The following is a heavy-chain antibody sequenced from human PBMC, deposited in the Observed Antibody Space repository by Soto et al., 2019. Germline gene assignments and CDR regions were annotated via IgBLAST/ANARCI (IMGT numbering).Heavy chain of an antibody. Sequence: TSETLSLTCAVSGDSFTSYYWSSIRQPPGKGLEWIGYIYSSGSANYNPSLKSRVTLSIDTSKNQISLTLNSVTAADTAVYFCGRVGKTSSNDAFDIWGQGTMVTVSS. CDR2: IYSSGSA. J-gene: IGHJ3*02. CDR3: GRVGKTSSNDAFDI. CDR1: GDSFTSYY. V-gene: IGHV4-59*01. D-gene: IGHD6-13*01.